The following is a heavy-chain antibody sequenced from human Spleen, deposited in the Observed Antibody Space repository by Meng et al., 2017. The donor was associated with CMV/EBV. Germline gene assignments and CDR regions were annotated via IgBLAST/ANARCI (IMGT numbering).Heavy chain of an antibody. Sequence: SETLSLTCTVSGGSFGTYYWTWIRQPPGKALEWTSYIHYSGDTSSNLSLKSRVTMSVDTSKNQFSLNLRSVTAADTGVYYCARDLETGGRYLVFGLECWGQGTTVTVSS. CDR2: IHYSGDT. D-gene: IGHD2-8*02. V-gene: IGHV4-59*01. CDR1: GGSFGTYY. J-gene: IGHJ6*02. CDR3: ARDLETGGRYLVFGLEC.